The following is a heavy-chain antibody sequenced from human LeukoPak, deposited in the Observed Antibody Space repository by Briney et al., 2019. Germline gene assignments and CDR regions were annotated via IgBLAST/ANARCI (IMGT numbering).Heavy chain of an antibody. Sequence: ASVKVSCKASGYTFTGYYMHWVRQAPGQGLGWMGWINPNSGGTNYAQKFQGRVTMTRDTSISTAYMELSRLRSDDTAVYYCARDKLRYSNWFDPWGQGTLVTVSS. CDR2: INPNSGGT. J-gene: IGHJ5*02. CDR3: ARDKLRYSNWFDP. D-gene: IGHD3-9*01. CDR1: GYTFTGYY. V-gene: IGHV1-2*02.